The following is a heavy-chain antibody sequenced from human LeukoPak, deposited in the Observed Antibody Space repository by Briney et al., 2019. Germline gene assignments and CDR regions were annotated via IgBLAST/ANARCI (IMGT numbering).Heavy chain of an antibody. CDR1: GFTFSSYA. D-gene: IGHD1-1*01. Sequence: GGSLRLSCAASGFTFSSYAMSWVRQAPGKGLGWVSAISGSGGSTYYADSVKGRFTISRDNSKNTLYLQMNSLRAEDTAVYYCAKVPVQLERRDWFDPWGQGTLVTVSS. CDR2: ISGSGGST. CDR3: AKVPVQLERRDWFDP. V-gene: IGHV3-23*01. J-gene: IGHJ5*02.